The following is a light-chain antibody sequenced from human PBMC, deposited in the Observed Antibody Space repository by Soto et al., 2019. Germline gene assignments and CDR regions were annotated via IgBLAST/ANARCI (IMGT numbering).Light chain of an antibody. Sequence: QSALTQPPSASGTPGQRVAISCSGSSSNIGTNTVNWYLQLPGTAPKLLMYNNNPRPSGVPERFSGSKSGTSASLAIGGLQSADEADYYCAAWDDSLDGFYVFGSGTKVTVL. CDR3: AAWDDSLDGFYV. J-gene: IGLJ1*01. V-gene: IGLV1-44*01. CDR1: SSNIGTNT. CDR2: NNN.